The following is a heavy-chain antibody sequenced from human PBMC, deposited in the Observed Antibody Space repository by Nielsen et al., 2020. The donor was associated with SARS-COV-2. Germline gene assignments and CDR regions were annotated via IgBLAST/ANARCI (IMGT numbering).Heavy chain of an antibody. CDR2: IWYDGSNK. J-gene: IGHJ4*02. V-gene: IGHV3-33*08. D-gene: IGHD3-3*01. Sequence: GGSLRLSCAASGFSFNTYSMNWVRQAPGKGLEWVAVIWYDGSNKYYADSVKGRFTISRDNSKNTLYLQMNSLRAEDTAVYYCARVRSFGVLISKWGQGTLVTVSS. CDR1: GFSFNTYS. CDR3: ARVRSFGVLISK.